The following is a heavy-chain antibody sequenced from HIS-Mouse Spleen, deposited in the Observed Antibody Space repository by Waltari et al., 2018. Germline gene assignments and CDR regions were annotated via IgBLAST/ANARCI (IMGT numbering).Heavy chain of an antibody. V-gene: IGHV4-39*07. J-gene: IGHJ2*01. CDR3: AREIPYSSSWYDWYFDL. CDR1: GGSSSRSIHY. D-gene: IGHD6-13*01. CDR2: IYYSGNT. Sequence: QLQLQESGPGLVKPSETLSLTCTVSGGSSSRSIHYWGWNCQSPGKGMEGIGSIYYSGNTYYNPSLKSRVTISVDTSKNQFSLKLSSVTAADTAVYYCAREIPYSSSWYDWYFDLWGRGTLVTVSS.